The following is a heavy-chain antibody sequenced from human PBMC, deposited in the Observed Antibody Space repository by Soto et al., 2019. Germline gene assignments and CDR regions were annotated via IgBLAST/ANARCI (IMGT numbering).Heavy chain of an antibody. V-gene: IGHV1-3*01. CDR3: ARDGSLSYGDYVLYDFDY. Sequence: QKCQGRVTITRDTSASTAYMELSSLRSEDTAVYYCARDGSLSYGDYVLYDFDYWGQGTLVTVSS. J-gene: IGHJ4*02. D-gene: IGHD4-17*01.